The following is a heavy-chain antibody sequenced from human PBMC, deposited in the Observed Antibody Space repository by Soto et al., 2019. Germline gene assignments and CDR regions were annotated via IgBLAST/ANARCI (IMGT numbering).Heavy chain of an antibody. CDR2: IYYSGST. J-gene: IGHJ4*02. V-gene: IGHV4-59*01. CDR1: GGSISSYY. Sequence: SETLSLTCTVSGGSISSYYWSWIRQPPGKGLEWIGYIYYSGSTNYNPSLKSRVTISVDTSKNQFSLKLSSVTAADTAVYYCARGEIYVDYWGQGTLVTVSS. CDR3: ARGEIYVDY. D-gene: IGHD3-16*01.